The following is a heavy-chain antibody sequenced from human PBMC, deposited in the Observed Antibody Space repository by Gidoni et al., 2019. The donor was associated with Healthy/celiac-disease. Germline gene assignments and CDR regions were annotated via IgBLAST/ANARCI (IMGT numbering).Heavy chain of an antibody. CDR3: AREWGYDILTGYSPGY. J-gene: IGHJ4*02. CDR1: GFTFSSYW. V-gene: IGHV3-7*03. CDR2: IKQDGSEK. D-gene: IGHD3-9*01. Sequence: EVQLVESGGGLVQPGGSLRLSCAASGFTFSSYWMSWVRQAPGKGLEWVANIKQDGSEKYYVDSVKGRFTISRDNAKNSLYLQMNSLRAEDTAVYYCAREWGYDILTGYSPGYWGQGTLVTVSS.